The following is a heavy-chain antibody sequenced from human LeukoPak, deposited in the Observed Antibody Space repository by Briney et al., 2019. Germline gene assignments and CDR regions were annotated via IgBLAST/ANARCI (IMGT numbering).Heavy chain of an antibody. CDR2: IYYSGNT. D-gene: IGHD2-21*02. CDR1: GGSISSYY. Sequence: SETLSLTCTVSGGSISSYYWSWIRQPPGKGLEWIGYIYYSGNTNYNPSLKSRVTISVDTSKNLFSLKLSSVTAADTAVYYCARTGGDCSSGLCYYAMDVWGQGTTVTVS. V-gene: IGHV4-59*01. J-gene: IGHJ6*02. CDR3: ARTGGDCSSGLCYYAMDV.